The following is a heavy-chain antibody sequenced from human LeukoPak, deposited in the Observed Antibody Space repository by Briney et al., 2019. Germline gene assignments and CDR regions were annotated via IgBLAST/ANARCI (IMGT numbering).Heavy chain of an antibody. J-gene: IGHJ5*02. D-gene: IGHD1-26*01. CDR2: INHSGST. CDR1: GGSFSGYY. CDR3: ARGSKMLGYNWFDP. V-gene: IGHV4-34*01. Sequence: SETLSLTCAVYGGSFSGYYWNCIRQPPGKGLEWIGEINHSGSTNYIPSLKSRVTISVDTSKNQFSLKLSSVTAADTAVYYCARGSKMLGYNWFDPWGQGTLVTVSS.